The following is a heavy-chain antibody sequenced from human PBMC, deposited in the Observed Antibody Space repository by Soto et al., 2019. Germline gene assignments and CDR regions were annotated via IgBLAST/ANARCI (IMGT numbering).Heavy chain of an antibody. CDR3: VKEGRDGYNSPPLYFDY. Sequence: EVQLLQSGGGLVQPGGSLRLSCEASGFSFRNYDMSWVRQTPGKGLEWVSSISDSGGNTYYTDSVKGRFTISRDNSKNTLYLRMNSLRAEDTALYYCVKEGRDGYNSPPLYFDYWGQGILVTVSS. CDR1: GFSFRNYD. V-gene: IGHV3-23*01. D-gene: IGHD1-1*01. CDR2: ISDSGGNT. J-gene: IGHJ4*02.